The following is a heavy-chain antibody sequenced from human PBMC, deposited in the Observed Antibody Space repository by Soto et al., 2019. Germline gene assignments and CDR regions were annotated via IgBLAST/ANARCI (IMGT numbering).Heavy chain of an antibody. CDR2: IYYSGST. J-gene: IGHJ6*02. D-gene: IGHD3-3*01. V-gene: IGHV4-31*03. Sequence: PSETLSLTCTVSGGSISSGGYYWSWIRQHPGKGLEWIGHIYYSGSTYYNPSLKSRVTISVDTSKNQFSLKLSSVTAADTAVYYCASIHRITIFGVDNHYGMDVWGQGTTVTSP. CDR1: GGSISSGGYY. CDR3: ASIHRITIFGVDNHYGMDV.